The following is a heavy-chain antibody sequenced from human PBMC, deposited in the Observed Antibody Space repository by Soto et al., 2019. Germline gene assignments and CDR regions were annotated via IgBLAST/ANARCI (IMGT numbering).Heavy chain of an antibody. CDR3: AKDAIVVVPAAMYFDY. V-gene: IGHV3-30*18. CDR1: GFTFSSYG. CDR2: ISYDGSNK. J-gene: IGHJ4*02. D-gene: IGHD2-2*01. Sequence: QVQLVESGGGVVQPGRSLRLSFAASGFTFSSYGMHWVRQAPGKGLEWVAVISYDGSNKYYAESVKGRFTISRDNSKNTLYLQMNSLRAEDTAVYYCAKDAIVVVPAAMYFDYWGQGTLVTVSS.